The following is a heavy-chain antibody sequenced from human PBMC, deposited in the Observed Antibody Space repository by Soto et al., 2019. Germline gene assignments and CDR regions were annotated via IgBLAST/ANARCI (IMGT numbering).Heavy chain of an antibody. Sequence: QLQLQESGPGLVKPSETLSLTCTVSGGSISSSSYYWGWIRQPPGKGLEWIGSIYYSGSTHYNPSLKSRVNISEDTSNYQFSLTLSSVTATDKAVYYCARLAGGSYDYDYYYGMVVLVQGPTVTVSS. V-gene: IGHV4-39*01. D-gene: IGHD1-26*01. CDR1: GGSISSSSYY. CDR3: ARLAGGSYDYDYYYGMVV. J-gene: IGHJ6*01. CDR2: IYYSGST.